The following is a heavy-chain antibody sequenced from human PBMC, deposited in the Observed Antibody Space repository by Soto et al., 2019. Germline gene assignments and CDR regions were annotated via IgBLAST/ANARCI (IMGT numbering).Heavy chain of an antibody. V-gene: IGHV4-30-4*01. CDR3: ARSYWSSTSCFVGWFDP. Sequence: SETLSLTCTVSGGSISSGDYYWSWIRQPPGKGLEWIGYIYYSGSTYYNPSLKSRVTISVDTSKNQFSLKLSSVTAADTAVYYCARSYWSSTSCFVGWFDPWGQGTLVTVSS. CDR1: GGSISSGDYY. J-gene: IGHJ5*02. D-gene: IGHD2-2*01. CDR2: IYYSGST.